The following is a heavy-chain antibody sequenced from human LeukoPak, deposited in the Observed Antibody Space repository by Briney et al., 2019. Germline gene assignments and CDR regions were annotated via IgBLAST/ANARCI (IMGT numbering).Heavy chain of an antibody. V-gene: IGHV3-23*01. Sequence: GGSLRLSCVASGITFSNYAVSWVRQAPEKGLDWVSVISGSAHKIRYADSVKGRFTISRDNSENIVYLQMNSLRVEDTAVYYCAGRPTGYSSGYIHWGQGTLVTVSS. CDR3: AGRPTGYSSGYIH. D-gene: IGHD5-18*01. J-gene: IGHJ4*02. CDR2: ISGSAHKI. CDR1: GITFSNYA.